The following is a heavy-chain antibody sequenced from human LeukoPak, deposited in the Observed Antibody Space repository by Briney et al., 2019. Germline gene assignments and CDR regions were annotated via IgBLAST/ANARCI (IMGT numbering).Heavy chain of an antibody. CDR3: ARVSRYCTNGVCPYYFDY. V-gene: IGHV3-48*04. D-gene: IGHD2-8*01. CDR2: ISSSSSTI. J-gene: IGHJ4*02. Sequence: PGGSLRLSCAASGFTFSSYSMNWVRQAPGKGLEWVSYISSSSSTIYYADSVKGRFTISRDNAKNSLYLQMNSLRAEDTAVYYCARVSRYCTNGVCPYYFDYWGQGTLVTVSS. CDR1: GFTFSSYS.